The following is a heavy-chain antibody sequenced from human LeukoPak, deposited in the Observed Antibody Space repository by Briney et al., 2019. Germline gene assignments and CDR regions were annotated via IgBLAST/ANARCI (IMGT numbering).Heavy chain of an antibody. D-gene: IGHD6-13*01. CDR1: GFTFTSSA. J-gene: IGHJ4*02. CDR2: IVVGSGKT. Sequence: SVKVSCKASGFTFTSSAVQWVRQARGQRLEWIGWIVVGSGKTNYAQKFQERVTITRDMPTSTAYMELSSLRSEDTAVYYCAADRLSSWLDYWGQGTLVTVSS. V-gene: IGHV1-58*01. CDR3: AADRLSSWLDY.